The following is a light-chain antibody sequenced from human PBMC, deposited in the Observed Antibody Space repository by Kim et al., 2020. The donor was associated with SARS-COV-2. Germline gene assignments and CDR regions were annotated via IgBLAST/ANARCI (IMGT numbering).Light chain of an antibody. CDR2: QDS. J-gene: IGLJ2*01. CDR1: NLGDKY. V-gene: IGLV3-1*01. Sequence: SYELTQPPSVSVSPGQTATMACSGDNLGDKYVCWYQQRPGQSPLLVIYQDSKRPSGIPERFFGSNSGNTATLTISETQAIDEADYYCQAWDSSHVVFGGGTQLTVL. CDR3: QAWDSSHVV.